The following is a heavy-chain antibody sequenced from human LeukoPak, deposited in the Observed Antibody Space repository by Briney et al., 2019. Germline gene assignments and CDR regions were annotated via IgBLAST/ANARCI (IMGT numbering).Heavy chain of an antibody. J-gene: IGHJ3*02. CDR1: GDSVSSNSAA. D-gene: IGHD3-10*01. V-gene: IGHV6-1*01. CDR2: TYYRSKWYN. Sequence: SQTLSLTCAISGDSVSSNSAAWNWIRQSPSRGLEWLGRTYYRSKWYNDYAVSVKSRITINPDTSKNQFSLQLNSVTPEDTAVYYCARGGYYYGSGSHLGAFDIWGQGTMVTVSS. CDR3: ARGGYYYGSGSHLGAFDI.